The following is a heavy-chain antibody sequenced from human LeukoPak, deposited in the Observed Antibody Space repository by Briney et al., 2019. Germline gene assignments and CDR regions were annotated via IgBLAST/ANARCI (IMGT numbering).Heavy chain of an antibody. CDR1: GYPFTGYY. V-gene: IGHV1-2*02. D-gene: IGHD6-19*01. CDR2: INPNSGGA. CDR3: ARSAQWLVPDALDI. Sequence: ASVKVSCKTSGYPFTGYYMHWVRQAPGQGLEWMGWINPNSGGANHAQKFQGRVTVTRDTSISTAYMELSRLRSDDTALYYCARSAQWLVPDALDIWGQGTMVTVSS. J-gene: IGHJ3*02.